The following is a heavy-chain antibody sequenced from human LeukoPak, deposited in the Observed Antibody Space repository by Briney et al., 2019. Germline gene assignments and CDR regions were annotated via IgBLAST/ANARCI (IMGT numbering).Heavy chain of an antibody. J-gene: IGHJ4*02. D-gene: IGHD3-10*01. V-gene: IGHV3-23*01. CDR1: GFTFSSYA. CDR3: AKDQGGSGRFY. Sequence: GGSLRLSCAASGFTFSSYAMSWVRQAPGKGLEWVSAISGSGGGTYYADSVKGRFTISRDNSKNTLYLQMNSLRAEDTAVYYCAKDQGGSGRFYWGQGTLVTVSS. CDR2: ISGSGGGT.